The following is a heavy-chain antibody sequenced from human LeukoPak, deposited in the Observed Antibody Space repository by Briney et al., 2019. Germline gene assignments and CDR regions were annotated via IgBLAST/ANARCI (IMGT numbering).Heavy chain of an antibody. D-gene: IGHD6-13*01. CDR3: ASSPAYSSSWYVIDI. CDR2: INTAGGT. V-gene: IGHV3-13*01. CDR1: GLTFSNYD. J-gene: IGHJ3*02. Sequence: GGSLRLSCAASGLTFSNYDLHWVRQAAGKGLEWVAGINTAGGTYYPASVKGRFTISREKAKNSLYLQMNTLTAADTPVYYCASSPAYSSSWYVIDIWGQGTLVTVSS.